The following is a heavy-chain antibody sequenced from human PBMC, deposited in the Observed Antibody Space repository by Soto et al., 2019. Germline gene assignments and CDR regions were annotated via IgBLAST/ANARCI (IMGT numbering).Heavy chain of an antibody. D-gene: IGHD5-18*01. CDR1: GFTFSSYA. V-gene: IGHV3-23*01. J-gene: IGHJ4*02. Sequence: GGSLRLSCAASGFTFSSYAMSWVRQAPGKGLEWVSAISGSGGSTYYADSVKGRFTISRDNSKNTLYLQMNSLRAEDTAVYYCAKRLENIWLPLEFDYWGQGXLVTVSS. CDR3: AKRLENIWLPLEFDY. CDR2: ISGSGGST.